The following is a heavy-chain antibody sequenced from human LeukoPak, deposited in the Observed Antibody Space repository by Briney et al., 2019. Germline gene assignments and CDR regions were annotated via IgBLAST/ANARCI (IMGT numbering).Heavy chain of an antibody. D-gene: IGHD1-14*01. V-gene: IGHV1-58*01. CDR1: GFTFNSSA. CDR2: IVVGSGNT. J-gene: IGHJ4*02. CDR3: AARDSANRNYFDY. Sequence: SVKVSCKASGFTFNSSAVQWVRQARGQRLEWIGWIVVGSGNTNYAQKFQERVTITRDMSTSTAYMELSSLRSEDTAVYYCAARDSANRNYFDYWGQGTLVTVSS.